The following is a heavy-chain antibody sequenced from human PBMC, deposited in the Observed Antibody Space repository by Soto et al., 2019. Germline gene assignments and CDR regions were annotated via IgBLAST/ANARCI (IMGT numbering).Heavy chain of an antibody. Sequence: GGSLSLSCAASGFTFSGYSMNWVRQAPGKGLEWVSYISSLSSPRYYAESVEGRFIISRDNAKNSLYLQMNSLRDEDTAVYFCAREDILGARSFDYWGQGTLVTVSS. D-gene: IGHD1-26*01. V-gene: IGHV3-48*02. CDR1: GFTFSGYS. J-gene: IGHJ4*02. CDR2: ISSLSSPR. CDR3: AREDILGARSFDY.